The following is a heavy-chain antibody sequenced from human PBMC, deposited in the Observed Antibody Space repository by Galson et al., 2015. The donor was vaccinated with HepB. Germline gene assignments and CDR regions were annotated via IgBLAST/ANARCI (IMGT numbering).Heavy chain of an antibody. CDR3: ARGSTSKFGGMDV. J-gene: IGHJ6*02. D-gene: IGHD2-2*01. CDR2: ISSSSSYI. Sequence: SLRLSCAASGFTFSSYSMNWVRQAPGKGLEWVSSISSSSSYIYYADSVKGRFTISRDNAKNSLYLQMNSLRAEDTAVYYCARGSTSKFGGMDVWGQGTTVTVSS. V-gene: IGHV3-21*01. CDR1: GFTFSSYS.